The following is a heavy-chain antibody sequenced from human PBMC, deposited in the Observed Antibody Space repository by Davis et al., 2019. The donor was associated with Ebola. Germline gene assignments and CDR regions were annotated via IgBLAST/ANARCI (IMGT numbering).Heavy chain of an antibody. CDR2: TGHSGYT. D-gene: IGHD1-26*01. J-gene: IGHJ3*02. CDR1: GDSVSDYF. CDR3: GRRRVGGGAFDI. V-gene: IGHV4-34*01. Sequence: MPLETLSLTCAVYGDSVSDYFWSWIRQPPGKGLEWIGETGHSGYTNYSPSLMSRVTMSVDSSKNQFSLKLHSVTAADTAVYYCGRRRVGGGAFDIWGQGTMVTVSS.